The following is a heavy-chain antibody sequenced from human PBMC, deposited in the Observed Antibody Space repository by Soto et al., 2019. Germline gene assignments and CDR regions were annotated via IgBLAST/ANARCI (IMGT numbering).Heavy chain of an antibody. J-gene: IGHJ4*02. V-gene: IGHV3-13*01. CDR3: ARGATITGTLDY. Sequence: GGSLRLSCAASGFTFSSYDMHWVRQATGKGLEWVSAIGTAGDTYYPGSVKGRFTISRENAKNSLYLQMNSLRAGDTAVYYCARGATITGTLDYWGQGTLVTVSS. D-gene: IGHD1-7*01. CDR1: GFTFSSYD. CDR2: IGTAGDT.